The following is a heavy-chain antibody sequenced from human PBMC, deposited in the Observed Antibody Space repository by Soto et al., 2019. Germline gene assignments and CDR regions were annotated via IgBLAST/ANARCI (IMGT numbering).Heavy chain of an antibody. D-gene: IGHD3-3*01. CDR1: GYTFTSYG. Sequence: GASVKVSCKASGYTFTSYGISWVRQAPGQGLEWMGWISAYNGNTNYAQKLQGRVTMTTDTSTSTAYMELRSLRSDDTAVYYCARDLRRTTICGVPGDAFYTWGQVIMVTFS. J-gene: IGHJ3*02. CDR3: ARDLRRTTICGVPGDAFYT. V-gene: IGHV1-18*01. CDR2: ISAYNGNT.